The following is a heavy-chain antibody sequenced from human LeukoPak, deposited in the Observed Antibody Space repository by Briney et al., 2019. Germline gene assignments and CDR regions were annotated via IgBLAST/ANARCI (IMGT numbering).Heavy chain of an antibody. Sequence: PSETLSLTCTVSGGSISSYYWSWIRQPAEKGLEWIGRMYTNGESDYNPSLKSRVTMSVDTSKSQFSLKLKSVTAADTAVYYCARGYYGGAVDSWGQGILVIVSS. CDR2: MYTNGES. CDR3: ARGYYGGAVDS. CDR1: GGSISSYY. D-gene: IGHD3-16*01. V-gene: IGHV4-4*07. J-gene: IGHJ4*02.